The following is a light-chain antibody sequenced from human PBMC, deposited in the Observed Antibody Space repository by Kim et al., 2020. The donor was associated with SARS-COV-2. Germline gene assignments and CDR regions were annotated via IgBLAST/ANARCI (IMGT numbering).Light chain of an antibody. CDR1: SGHSSYA. J-gene: IGLJ3*02. CDR2: LNGDGSH. CDR3: QTWGTGIWV. Sequence: QLVLTQSPSASASLGASVKLTCTLSSGHSSYAIAWHQQQPEKGPRYLMKLNGDGSHSKGDGIPDRFSGSSSGAERYLTISSLQSEDEADYYCQTWGTGIWVFGGGTQLTVL. V-gene: IGLV4-69*01.